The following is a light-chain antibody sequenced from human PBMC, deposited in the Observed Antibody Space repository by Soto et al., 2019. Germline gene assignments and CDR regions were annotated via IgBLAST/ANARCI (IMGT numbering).Light chain of an antibody. Sequence: DIQMAQSPSSLSASIGDRVTITCRASQGISEYLACYQQRPGNAPNLLIYGASILQSGVPSRFSGSGSGTHFALAISGLQPEDVATYYCHSYNSSPRTFGQGTTVEIK. J-gene: IGKJ1*01. CDR1: QGISEY. V-gene: IGKV1-27*01. CDR3: HSYNSSPRT. CDR2: GAS.